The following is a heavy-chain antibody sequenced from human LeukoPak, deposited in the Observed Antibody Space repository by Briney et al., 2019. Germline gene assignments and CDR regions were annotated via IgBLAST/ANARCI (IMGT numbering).Heavy chain of an antibody. D-gene: IGHD6-13*01. CDR1: GFTFSSYA. Sequence: GQSLRLSCAASGFTFSSYAMSWVRQSPGKGLEWVSTMSASGGTTYYADSVKGRFTISRDNSVDTLYLQMNSLRAEDTAVYYCAKVEYSSSWYVFDYWGQGTLVTVSS. CDR3: AKVEYSSSWYVFDY. J-gene: IGHJ4*02. CDR2: MSASGGTT. V-gene: IGHV3-23*01.